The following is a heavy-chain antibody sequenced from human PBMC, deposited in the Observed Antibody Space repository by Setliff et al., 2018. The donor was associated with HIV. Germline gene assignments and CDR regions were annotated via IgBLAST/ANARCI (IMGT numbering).Heavy chain of an antibody. CDR1: GAAIHYHY. V-gene: IGHV4-59*11. CDR3: TRGPGGTVPKPLEAFDV. CDR2: VDYSGDT. Sequence: SETLSLTCSISGAAIHYHYWSWIRQPPGKGLEWIGYVDYSGDTEYNPSLQSRATISRDPSKSQVSLNLNSATAADTAVYYCTRGPGGTVPKPLEAFDVWGRGAVVTVSS. D-gene: IGHD1-7*01. J-gene: IGHJ3*01.